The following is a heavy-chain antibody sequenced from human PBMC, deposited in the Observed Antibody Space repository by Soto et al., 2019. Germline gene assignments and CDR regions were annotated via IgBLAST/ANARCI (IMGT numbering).Heavy chain of an antibody. CDR2: IIPIFRTA. CDR1: GCTFSSYA. D-gene: IGHD2-15*01. V-gene: IGHV1-69*13. Sequence: ASVKVSCKASGCTFSSYAISWVRQAPGQGLEWMGGIIPIFRTADYAQKFQGRVTITADESTSTAYMELSSLRSEDTAVYYCASVETQRYYYGMDVWGQGTTVTVSS. J-gene: IGHJ6*02. CDR3: ASVETQRYYYGMDV.